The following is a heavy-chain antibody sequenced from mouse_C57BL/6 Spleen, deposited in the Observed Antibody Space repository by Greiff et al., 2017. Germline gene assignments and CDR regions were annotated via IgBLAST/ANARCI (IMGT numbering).Heavy chain of an antibody. D-gene: IGHD1-3*01. V-gene: IGHV1-22*01. CDR2: INPNNGGT. J-gene: IGHJ1*03. CDR3: AREWRGLPRRYFDV. Sequence: VQLQQPGPELVKPGASVKMSCKASGYTFTDYNMHWVKQSHGKSLEWIGYINPNNGGTSYNQKFKGKATLTVNKSSSTAYMELRSLTSEDSAVYYCAREWRGLPRRYFDVWGTGTTVTVSS. CDR1: GYTFTDYN.